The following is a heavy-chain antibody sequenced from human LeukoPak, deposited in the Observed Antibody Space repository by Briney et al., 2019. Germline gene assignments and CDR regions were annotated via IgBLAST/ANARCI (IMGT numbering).Heavy chain of an antibody. CDR1: GFTFSSYW. CDR2: INSDGSST. J-gene: IGHJ4*02. D-gene: IGHD5-18*01. V-gene: IGHV3-74*01. CDR3: ARDRGYGYLFDY. Sequence: GGSLRLSCAASGFTFSSYWTHWVRQAPGKGLVWVSRINSDGSSTSYADSVKGRFTISRDNAKNTLYLQMNSLRAEDTAVYYCARDRGYGYLFDYWGQGTLVTVSS.